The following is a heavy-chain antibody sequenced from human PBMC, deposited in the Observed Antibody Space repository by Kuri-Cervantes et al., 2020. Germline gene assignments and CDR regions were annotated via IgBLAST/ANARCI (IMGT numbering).Heavy chain of an antibody. J-gene: IGHJ3*02. CDR2: ISGSGGST. V-gene: IGHV3-23*01. Sequence: GGSLRLSCAASGFTFSTSGMHWVRQAPGKGLEWVSAISGSGGSTYYADSVKGRFTISRDNSKNTLYLQMNSLRAEDTAVYYCANRRDAFDIWGQGTMVTVSS. CDR1: GFTFSTSG. CDR3: ANRRDAFDI.